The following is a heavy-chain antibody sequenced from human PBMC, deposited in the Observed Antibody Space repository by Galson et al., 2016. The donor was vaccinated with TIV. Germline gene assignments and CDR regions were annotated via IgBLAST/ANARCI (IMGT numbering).Heavy chain of an antibody. Sequence: QSGAEVKKPGEALKISCKGSGYPFSSWWIAWVRQMPGKGLEWMGKIDPDDSETRYSPSFQGQVTISVDKSTRTAFLQWRSLKGSDTGVYYCARQAGRGYGLDVWGLGTTVIVS. CDR1: GYPFSSWW. D-gene: IGHD3-3*01. CDR2: IDPDDSET. CDR3: ARQAGRGYGLDV. J-gene: IGHJ6*02. V-gene: IGHV5-51*01.